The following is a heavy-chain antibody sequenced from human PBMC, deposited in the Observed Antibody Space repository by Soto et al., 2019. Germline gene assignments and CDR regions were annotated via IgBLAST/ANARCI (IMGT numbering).Heavy chain of an antibody. CDR1: GFTFSNYA. Sequence: QVQLVESGGGVVQPGRSLRLSCAASGFTFSNYAMHWVRQAPGKGLEWVAVISYDGSTKNYADSVKGRFIIARDNSKNTLYLQMNSLRAEDTAVYNCAREPAYYYDSSGYSVPFGYWGQGTLVTVSS. D-gene: IGHD3-22*01. CDR3: AREPAYYYDSSGYSVPFGY. CDR2: ISYDGSTK. J-gene: IGHJ4*02. V-gene: IGHV3-30-3*01.